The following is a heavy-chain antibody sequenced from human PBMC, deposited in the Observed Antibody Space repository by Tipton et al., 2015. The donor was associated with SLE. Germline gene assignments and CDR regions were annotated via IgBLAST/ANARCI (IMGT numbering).Heavy chain of an antibody. CDR1: GVSISSSNW. D-gene: IGHD3-10*01. CDR2: IYHIGNT. Sequence: TLSLTCAVSGVSISSSNWWSWVRQPPGKGLEWIGEIYHIGNTNYNPSLQSRVTISADTSKNQFSLKLTSVNAADTAVYFCARDLGSYYGTDYWGQGTLVSVSS. J-gene: IGHJ4*02. V-gene: IGHV4-4*01. CDR3: ARDLGSYYGTDY.